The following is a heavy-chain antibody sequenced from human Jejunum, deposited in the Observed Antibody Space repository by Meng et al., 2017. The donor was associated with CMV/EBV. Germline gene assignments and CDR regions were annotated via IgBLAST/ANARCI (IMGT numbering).Heavy chain of an antibody. V-gene: IGHV1-18*01. CDR3: ARVFGVAYFDS. CDR2: TSPYNDNA. D-gene: IGHD3-3*01. CDR1: GYTFSNYG. Sequence: CKASGYTFSNYGFTWVRRAPGQGLEWMGYTSPYNDNANYAQKFQGRVTMTRDTSTNTAYMELRSLRADDTAVYYCARVFGVAYFDSWGQGTLVTVSS. J-gene: IGHJ4*02.